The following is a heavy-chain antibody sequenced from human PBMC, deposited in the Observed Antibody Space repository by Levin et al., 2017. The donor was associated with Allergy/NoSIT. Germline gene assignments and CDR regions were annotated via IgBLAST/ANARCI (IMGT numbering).Heavy chain of an antibody. J-gene: IGHJ4*02. CDR1: GFSLTTSGLC. V-gene: IGHV2-70*11. Sequence: SGPTLVKPTQTLTLTCTLSGFSLTTSGLCVSWIRQPPGKSLEWLARIDWDDEQYFSTSLRTRLTISKDTSKNEVVLTLTNLYPEDTATYYCARISKGLDGKWINFDYWGQGILVTVSS. D-gene: IGHD2-2*03. CDR3: ARISKGLDGKWINFDY. CDR2: IDWDDEQ.